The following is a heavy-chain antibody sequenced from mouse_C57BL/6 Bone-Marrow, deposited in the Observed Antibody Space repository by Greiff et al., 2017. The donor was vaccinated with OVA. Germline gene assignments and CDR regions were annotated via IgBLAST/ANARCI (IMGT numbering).Heavy chain of an antibody. CDR3: ARHHSSGYVGAMDY. J-gene: IGHJ4*01. Sequence: EVMLVESGGGLVKPGGSLKLSCAASGFTFSDYGMHWVRQAPEKGLEWVAYISSGSSTIYYADTVKGRFTISRDNAKNTLFLQMTSLRSEDTAMYYCARHHSSGYVGAMDYWGQGTSVTVSS. CDR1: GFTFSDYG. D-gene: IGHD3-2*02. V-gene: IGHV5-17*01. CDR2: ISSGSSTI.